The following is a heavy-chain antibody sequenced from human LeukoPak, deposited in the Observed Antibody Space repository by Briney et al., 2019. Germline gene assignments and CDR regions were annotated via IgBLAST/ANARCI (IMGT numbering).Heavy chain of an antibody. D-gene: IGHD3-10*01. Sequence: PGGSLRLSCAASRVTFSNYWMHWVRQAPGKGLEWVAVISYDGSNKYYADSVKGRFTISRDNSKNTLYLQMNSLRAEDTAVYYCAKDSKVLPSTQWYFQHWGQGTLVTVSS. V-gene: IGHV3-30*18. J-gene: IGHJ1*01. CDR3: AKDSKVLPSTQWYFQH. CDR2: ISYDGSNK. CDR1: RVTFSNYW.